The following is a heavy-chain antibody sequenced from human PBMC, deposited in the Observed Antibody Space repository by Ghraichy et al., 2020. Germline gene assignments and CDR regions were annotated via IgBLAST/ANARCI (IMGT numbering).Heavy chain of an antibody. J-gene: IGHJ4*02. CDR1: GFTFSGSA. D-gene: IGHD6-19*01. CDR2: IRSKAFNYAT. Sequence: GESLNISCAASGFTFSGSAMHWVRQASGKGLEWVGRIRSKAFNYATAYAASVKGRFTISRDDSKNMAYLQMDSLKTEDTAVYYCTRRGDGVAVQDNVGNDYWGQGTLVTVSS. CDR3: TRRGDGVAVQDNVGNDY. V-gene: IGHV3-73*01.